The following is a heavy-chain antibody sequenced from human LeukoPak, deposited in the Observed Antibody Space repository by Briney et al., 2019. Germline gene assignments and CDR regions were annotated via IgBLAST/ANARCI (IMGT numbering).Heavy chain of an antibody. Sequence: GGSLRLSCTASGFTFGDCAMSWVRQAPGKGLEWVGFIRSKVYGGTTEYAASVKGRFTISRDDSKSIAYLQVNSLKTEDTAVYYCTGSFGELSFFAHWGQGTLVTVSS. V-gene: IGHV3-49*04. CDR2: IRSKVYGGTT. CDR1: GFTFGDCA. CDR3: TGSFGELSFFAH. J-gene: IGHJ4*02. D-gene: IGHD3-10*01.